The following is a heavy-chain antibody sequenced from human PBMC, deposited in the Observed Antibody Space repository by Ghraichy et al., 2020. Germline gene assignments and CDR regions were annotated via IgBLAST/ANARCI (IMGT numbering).Heavy chain of an antibody. D-gene: IGHD4-23*01. Sequence: GCLRLSCTTSGFTFGDYIMTWVRQAPGKGLEWIGVIRNKAYGGAPEYAASVKGRFTISRDDSKSIAYLQMNSLKTEDTAVYYCSRGGKSGGDYWGQGTLVTVSS. CDR3: SRGGKSGGDY. V-gene: IGHV3-49*04. J-gene: IGHJ4*02. CDR2: IRNKAYGGAP. CDR1: GFTFGDYI.